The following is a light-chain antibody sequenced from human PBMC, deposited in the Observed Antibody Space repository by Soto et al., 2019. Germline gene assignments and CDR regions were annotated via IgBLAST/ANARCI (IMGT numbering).Light chain of an antibody. V-gene: IGKV3-20*01. J-gene: IGKJ1*01. CDR3: QQYGNSPQT. CDR2: GAS. Sequence: EIVLTKSPGTLSLSPGESSTLSCRASQSVSSTYLAWYPRKPGQAPRLLIYGASSRATGIPNRFSGSGSGKDFTLTISRLEPEDCAVDYCQQYGNSPQTVGQGTQVDIK. CDR1: QSVSSTY.